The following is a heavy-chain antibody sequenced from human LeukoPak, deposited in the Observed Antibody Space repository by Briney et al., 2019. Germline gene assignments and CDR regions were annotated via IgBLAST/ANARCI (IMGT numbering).Heavy chain of an antibody. Sequence: PSETLSLTCTVSGGSISSSSYYWGWIRQPPGKGLEWIGSIYYSGSTYYNPSLKSRVTISVDTSKNLFSLKLSSVTAADTAVYYCARQRGREYYFDYWGQGTLVTVSS. CDR2: IYYSGST. D-gene: IGHD3-10*01. CDR3: ARQRGREYYFDY. V-gene: IGHV4-39*01. J-gene: IGHJ4*02. CDR1: GGSISSSSYY.